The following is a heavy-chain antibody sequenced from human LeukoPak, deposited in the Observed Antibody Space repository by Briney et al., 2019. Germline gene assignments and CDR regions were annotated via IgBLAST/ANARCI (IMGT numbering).Heavy chain of an antibody. Sequence: GGSLRLSCAASGFTFSSYGMHWVRQAPGKGLEWVAVIWYDGSNKYYADSVKGRFTISRDNSKNTLYLQMNSLRAEDTAVYYCAKTGSSSHVFDYWGQGTLVTVSS. CDR2: IWYDGSNK. J-gene: IGHJ4*02. V-gene: IGHV3-33*06. D-gene: IGHD6-13*01. CDR3: AKTGSSSHVFDY. CDR1: GFTFSSYG.